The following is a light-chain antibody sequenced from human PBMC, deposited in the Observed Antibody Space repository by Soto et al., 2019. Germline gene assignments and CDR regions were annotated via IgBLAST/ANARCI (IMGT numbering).Light chain of an antibody. Sequence: DIPMTQSPSSLSASVGDRVTITCRASQGISNSLAWYQQKPGKVPKLLIYTASTWQSGVPSRFSGRGFGTDFTLTITSLQPEDVATYYCQKYNSAPLTFGGGTKVEIK. CDR2: TAS. CDR1: QGISNS. CDR3: QKYNSAPLT. J-gene: IGKJ4*01. V-gene: IGKV1-27*01.